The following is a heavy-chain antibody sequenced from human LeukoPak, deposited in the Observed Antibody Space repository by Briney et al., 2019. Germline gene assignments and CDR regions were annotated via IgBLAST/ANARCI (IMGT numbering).Heavy chain of an antibody. D-gene: IGHD3-9*01. CDR3: ATDTSILTGYSY. CDR2: IIPIFGTA. CDR1: GGTFSSYA. V-gene: IGHV1-69*06. J-gene: IGHJ4*02. Sequence: GASVKVSCKASGGTFSSYAISWVRQAPGQGLEWMGGIIPIFGTANYAQKFQGRVTMTEDTSTDTAYMELSSLRSEDTAVYYCATDTSILTGYSYWGQGTLVTVSS.